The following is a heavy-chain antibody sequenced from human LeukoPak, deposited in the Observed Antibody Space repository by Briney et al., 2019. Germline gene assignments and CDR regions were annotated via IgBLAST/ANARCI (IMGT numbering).Heavy chain of an antibody. V-gene: IGHV1-3*03. CDR1: GYTFTGYY. CDR2: INAGNGNT. J-gene: IGHJ5*02. CDR3: AREGYCSGGSCYGFDP. D-gene: IGHD2-15*01. Sequence: ASVKVSCKASGYTFTGYYIHWVRQAPGQRLEWMGWINAGNGNTKYSQEFQGRVTITRDTSTSTAYMELSSLRSEDMAVYYCAREGYCSGGSCYGFDPWGQGTLVTVSS.